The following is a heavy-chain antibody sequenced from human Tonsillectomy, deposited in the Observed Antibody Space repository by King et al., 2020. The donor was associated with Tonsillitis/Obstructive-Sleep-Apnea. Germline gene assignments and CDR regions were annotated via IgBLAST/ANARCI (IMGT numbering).Heavy chain of an antibody. Sequence: VQLQQWGAGLLKPSETLSLTCAVYGGSFSDYYWSWIRQPPGKGLEWIGEINRSGGTNYNPSLKSRVTISADTSKKQFSLKLSSVTAADTAVYYCASRKWASRSLARQYYFDYCVQGTLVTVSS. CDR2: INRSGGT. CDR1: GGSFSDYY. CDR3: ASRKWASRSLARQYYFDY. D-gene: IGHD1-14*01. J-gene: IGHJ4*02. V-gene: IGHV4-34*01.